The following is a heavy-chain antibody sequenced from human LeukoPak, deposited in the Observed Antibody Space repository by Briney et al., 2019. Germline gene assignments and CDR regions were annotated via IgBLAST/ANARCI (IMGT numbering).Heavy chain of an antibody. CDR3: ATGPIAAVQTGYYYYYYMDV. V-gene: IGHV5-51*01. Sequence: GESLKISCKGSGYSFTSYWIGWVRQMPGKGLEWMGIIFPGDSDTRYSPSFQGQVTISADKSISTAYLQWSSLKASDTAMYYCATGPIAAVQTGYYYYYYMDVWGKGTTVTVSS. CDR1: GYSFTSYW. CDR2: IFPGDSDT. D-gene: IGHD6-13*01. J-gene: IGHJ6*03.